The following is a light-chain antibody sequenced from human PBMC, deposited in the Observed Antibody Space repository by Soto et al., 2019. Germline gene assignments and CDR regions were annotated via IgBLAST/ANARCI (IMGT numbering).Light chain of an antibody. CDR2: DVS. CDR3: QHRSNWPRGT. J-gene: IGKJ1*01. V-gene: IGKV3-11*01. Sequence: EIVLTQSPATLSLSPGQRATLSCRASQSVSSYLAWYQQKPGQAPRLLIYDVSNRATGIPARFSGSGSGTDFTLTISSLEPEDFAVYYCQHRSNWPRGTFDQGTKVEIK. CDR1: QSVSSY.